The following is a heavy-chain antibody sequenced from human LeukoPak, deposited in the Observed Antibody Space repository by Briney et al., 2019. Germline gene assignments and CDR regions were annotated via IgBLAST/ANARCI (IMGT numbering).Heavy chain of an antibody. D-gene: IGHD3-3*01. J-gene: IGHJ6*03. CDR2: IKQDGSEK. CDR1: GFTFSSYW. Sequence: GGSLRLSCAASGFTFSSYWMSWVRQAPGKGLEWVANIKQDGSEKYYVDSVKGRFTISRDNAKNSLYLQMNSLRAEDTAVYYCARVYDFWSGWYYYYYYYMDVRGKGTTVTVSS. CDR3: ARVYDFWSGWYYYYYYYMDV. V-gene: IGHV3-7*01.